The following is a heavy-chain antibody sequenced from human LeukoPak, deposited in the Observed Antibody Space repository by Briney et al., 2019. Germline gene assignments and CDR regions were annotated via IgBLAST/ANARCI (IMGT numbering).Heavy chain of an antibody. CDR1: GFTFSSYA. CDR2: ILSDGGSK. D-gene: IGHD2-2*01. Sequence: GGSLRLSCAASGFTFSSYAMSWVRQAPGKGLEWVAIILSDGGSKDYADSVKGRFTISRDNSRNTMYLQMNSLRNEDTAVYFCARVGRPQGPIVVVPPEVNCFDYWGQGTLVTVSS. V-gene: IGHV3-30*03. CDR3: ARVGRPQGPIVVVPPEVNCFDY. J-gene: IGHJ4*02.